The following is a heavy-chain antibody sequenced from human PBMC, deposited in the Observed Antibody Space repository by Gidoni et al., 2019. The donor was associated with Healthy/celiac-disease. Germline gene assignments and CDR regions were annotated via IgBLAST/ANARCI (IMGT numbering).Heavy chain of an antibody. J-gene: IGHJ5*02. V-gene: IGHV3-23*01. CDR1: GFTFSSYA. D-gene: IGHD3-10*01. CDR3: AKDRIGIGGSTP. CDR2: ISGSGGSQ. Sequence: EVQLLESGGGLVQPGGSLRLSCADSGFTFSSYAMSWVRQAPGQGLEWCSAISGSGGSQYYADSVKGLFTISRDNSKNTLYLQMNSLRAEDTAVYYCAKDRIGIGGSTPWGQGTLVTVSS.